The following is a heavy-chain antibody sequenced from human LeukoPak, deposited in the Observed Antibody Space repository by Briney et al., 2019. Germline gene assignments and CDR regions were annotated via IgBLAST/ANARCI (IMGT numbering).Heavy chain of an antibody. CDR2: ISGSGRDT. CDR1: GFTFSDYY. J-gene: IGHJ6*02. CDR3: ARSEGGSKDDYGMDV. Sequence: GGSLRLSCAASGFTFSDYYMSWIRQAPGEGLEWVSYISGSGRDTNDANSVRGRFTISRDNAWNSLYLQMDSLRDDDTAVYYCARSEGGSKDDYGMDVWGQGTTVTVSS. D-gene: IGHD1-26*01. V-gene: IGHV3-11*03.